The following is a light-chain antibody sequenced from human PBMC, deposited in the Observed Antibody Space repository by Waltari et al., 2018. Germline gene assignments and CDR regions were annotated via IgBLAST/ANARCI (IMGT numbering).Light chain of an antibody. Sequence: QSALTQPASLSGSPGQSITLSCTGASSDIGGSNSVSWYQQHPDKAPKLIIYEVTYRPSGVSNRFSGSKSGNTASLTISGLQAEDEADYYCSSYIDTNTLFGGGTKLTVL. CDR1: SSDIGGSNS. J-gene: IGLJ2*01. CDR3: SSYIDTNTL. V-gene: IGLV2-14*01. CDR2: EVT.